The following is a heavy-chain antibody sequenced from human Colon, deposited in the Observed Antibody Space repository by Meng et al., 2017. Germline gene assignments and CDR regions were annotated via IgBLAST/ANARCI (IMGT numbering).Heavy chain of an antibody. V-gene: IGHV4-61*03. CDR3: ARGRGSYSSIDF. CDR2: VYYTGSA. CDR1: CGPSISPSYY. Sequence: APLLGSGPRLVGPPGTLSLTCTSPCGPSISPSYYWSWIRQTPGKGLEWIGYVYYTGSANYNPSLKSRVTISVDTSKNHFSLNLTSVTAADTAVYYCARGRGSYSSIDFWGQGTLVTVSS. J-gene: IGHJ4*02. D-gene: IGHD1-26*01.